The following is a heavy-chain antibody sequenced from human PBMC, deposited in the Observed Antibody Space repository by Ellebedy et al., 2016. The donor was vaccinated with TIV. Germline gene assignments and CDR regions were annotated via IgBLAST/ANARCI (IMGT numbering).Heavy chain of an antibody. CDR1: GFTFSNSG. J-gene: IGHJ6*02. CDR2: IRFDGNST. CDR3: AKDRKKYGGAPYNGLDI. Sequence: GGSLTLSCAASGFTFSNSGMNWVRQAPGKGLEWVAFIRFDGNSTNYADSAKGRFTISRANSQNTLYLQTNSLRAEETAGYYCAKDRKKYGGAPYNGLDIWGQGTTVTVSS. V-gene: IGHV3-30*02. D-gene: IGHD1-14*01.